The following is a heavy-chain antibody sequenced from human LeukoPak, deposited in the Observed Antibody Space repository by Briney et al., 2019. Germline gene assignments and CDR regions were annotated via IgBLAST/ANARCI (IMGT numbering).Heavy chain of an antibody. V-gene: IGHV3-13*01. CDR3: AKGYCSSISCNFDY. D-gene: IGHD2-2*01. CDR1: GFTFKNYD. J-gene: IGHJ4*02. CDR2: IDTAGAT. Sequence: PGGSLRLSCAVSGFTFKNYDMHWVRQVTGKGLEWVSAIDTAGATYSLASVKGRFTISRENVRNSLYLQMNRLRVDDTAVYYCAKGYCSSISCNFDYWGQGTLVTVSS.